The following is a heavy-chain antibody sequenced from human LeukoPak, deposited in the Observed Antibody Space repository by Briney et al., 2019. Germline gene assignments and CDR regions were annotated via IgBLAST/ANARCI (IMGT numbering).Heavy chain of an antibody. D-gene: IGHD6-19*01. CDR3: ARDPFPAGW. V-gene: IGHV3-7*01. CDR2: IKQDGREK. Sequence: PGGSLRLSCGASGFTFPSYWMTWVRQAPGKGGEWVANIKQDGREKYYVDSEKGGFTISRDNEKNSVYLKMNSLRTEDTAIYYCARDPFPAGWWGQGTLVTVSS. J-gene: IGHJ4*02. CDR1: GFTFPSYW.